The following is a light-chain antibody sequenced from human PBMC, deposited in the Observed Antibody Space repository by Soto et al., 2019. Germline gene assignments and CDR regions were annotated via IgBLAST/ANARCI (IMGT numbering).Light chain of an antibody. J-gene: IGKJ1*01. CDR3: QHYNSYSEA. CDR1: QTISSW. V-gene: IGKV1-5*03. CDR2: KAS. Sequence: DIQMTQSPSTLSGSVGDRVTIPRPASQTISSWLAWYQQKPGKAPKVLIYKASTLKSGVPSRFSGSGSGTEFTLTISSLQPDDFATYYCQHYNSYSEALGQGTKVDIK.